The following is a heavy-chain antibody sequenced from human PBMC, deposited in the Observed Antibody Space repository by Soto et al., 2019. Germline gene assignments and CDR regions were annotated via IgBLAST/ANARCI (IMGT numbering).Heavy chain of an antibody. CDR2: IWYDGSNK. Sequence: QVQLVESGGGVVQPGRSLRLSCAASGFTFSSYGMHWVRQAPGKGLEWVAVIWYDGSNKYYADSVKGRFTISRDNSKNTLYLQMNSLRAEDTAVYYCARDGDDFWSGYSQLGFFDYWGQGTLVTVS. CDR1: GFTFSSYG. J-gene: IGHJ4*02. V-gene: IGHV3-33*01. CDR3: ARDGDDFWSGYSQLGFFDY. D-gene: IGHD3-3*01.